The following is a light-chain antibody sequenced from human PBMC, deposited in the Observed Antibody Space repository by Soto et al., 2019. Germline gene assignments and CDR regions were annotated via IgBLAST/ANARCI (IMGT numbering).Light chain of an antibody. CDR1: QSIRSW. Sequence: DIQMPQSPSTLSASVGDRVTITCRASQSIRSWLAWYQQRPGKAPKVLIYDASSLESGVPSRFSGSGSGTEFTLTISSLQPDDFATYYCQQYDNWPWTFGQGTKVESK. CDR3: QQYDNWPWT. CDR2: DAS. J-gene: IGKJ1*01. V-gene: IGKV1-5*01.